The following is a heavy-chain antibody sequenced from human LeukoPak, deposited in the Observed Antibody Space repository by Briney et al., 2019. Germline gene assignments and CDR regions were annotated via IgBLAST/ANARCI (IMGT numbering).Heavy chain of an antibody. Sequence: SETLSLTCTVSGGSISSSSYYWGWIRQPPGKGLEWIGGIYSSGSTYYNSSLKSRVTISIDTSKSQVSLKMSSVTAADTAVYYCAKSGGYGLIDYWGQGTLVTVSS. V-gene: IGHV4-39*01. CDR2: IYSSGST. CDR1: GGSISSSSYY. D-gene: IGHD6-25*01. CDR3: AKSGGYGLIDY. J-gene: IGHJ4*01.